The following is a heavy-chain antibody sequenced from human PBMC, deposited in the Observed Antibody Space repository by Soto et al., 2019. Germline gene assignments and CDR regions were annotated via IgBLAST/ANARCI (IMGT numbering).Heavy chain of an antibody. V-gene: IGHV3-30*18. D-gene: IGHD6-19*01. J-gene: IGHJ6*02. Sequence: GGSLRLSCAASGFTFSSYGMHWVRQAPGKGLEWVAVISYDGSNKYYADSVKGRFTISRDNSKNTLYLQMNSLRAEDTAVYYCAKDSDSSGWYVNYYYGMDVWGQGTTVTVSS. CDR2: ISYDGSNK. CDR1: GFTFSSYG. CDR3: AKDSDSSGWYVNYYYGMDV.